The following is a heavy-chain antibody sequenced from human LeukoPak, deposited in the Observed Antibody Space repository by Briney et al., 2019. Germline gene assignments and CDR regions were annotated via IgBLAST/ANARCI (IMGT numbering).Heavy chain of an antibody. J-gene: IGHJ3*02. D-gene: IGHD6-6*01. CDR2: IYYSGST. V-gene: IGHV4-39*01. CDR3: ARLCSSSSQFVCWAFDI. Sequence: SETLSLTCTVSGGSISSSSYYWGWIRQPPGKGLEWIGSIYYSGSTYYNPSLKSRVTISVDTSKNQFSLKLSSVTAADTAVYYCARLCSSSSQFVCWAFDIWGQGTMVTVSS. CDR1: GGSISSSSYY.